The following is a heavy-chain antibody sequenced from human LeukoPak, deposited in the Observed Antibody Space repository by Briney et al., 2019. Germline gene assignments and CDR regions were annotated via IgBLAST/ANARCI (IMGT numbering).Heavy chain of an antibody. D-gene: IGHD3-10*01. Sequence: PGGSLRLSCAASGFTFSDYWIHWVRQAPAKGLVWVSRINTDGSITNYADSVKGRFSISRDNAKNTLYLQMSSLRAEDTAVYYCARDRGPRTGFMVREAYDYWGQGTLVTVSS. J-gene: IGHJ4*02. CDR1: GFTFSDYW. CDR2: INTDGSIT. CDR3: ARDRGPRTGFMVREAYDY. V-gene: IGHV3-74*01.